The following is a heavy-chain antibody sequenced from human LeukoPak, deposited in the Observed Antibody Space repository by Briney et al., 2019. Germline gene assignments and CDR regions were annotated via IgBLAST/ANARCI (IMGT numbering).Heavy chain of an antibody. Sequence: GESLRLSCAASGFSLSRFWLHWVRQAPGKELVWVARINVEGDYIDFAESVRGRFTISRDSAKNTLYLQMNSVRAEDTAVYSCARDLTGPYDHWGEGTLVTVSS. D-gene: IGHD3-22*01. CDR2: INVEGDYI. CDR1: GFSLSRFW. V-gene: IGHV3-74*01. J-gene: IGHJ4*02. CDR3: ARDLTGPYDH.